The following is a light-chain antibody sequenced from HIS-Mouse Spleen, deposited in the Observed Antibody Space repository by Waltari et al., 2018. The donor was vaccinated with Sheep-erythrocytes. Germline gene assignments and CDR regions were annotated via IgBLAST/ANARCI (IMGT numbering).Light chain of an antibody. V-gene: IGLV2-23*01. CDR3: CAYAGSSTHGV. Sequence: QSALTQPASVAGSPGQSITISCTGTSSDVGRYNLVSWYQQHPGKAPQLMVYEGSKRPSGVPNRFSGSKSGNTATLTISGVQAEDEADYYCCAYAGSSTHGVFGGGTKLTVL. CDR2: EGS. CDR1: SSDVGRYNL. J-gene: IGLJ3*02.